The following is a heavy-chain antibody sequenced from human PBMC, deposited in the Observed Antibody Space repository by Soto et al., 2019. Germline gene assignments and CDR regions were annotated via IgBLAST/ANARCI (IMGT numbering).Heavy chain of an antibody. V-gene: IGHV1-2*04. J-gene: IGHJ3*02. CDR2: INPNSGGT. Sequence: TSVKVSCKASGYTFTGYYMHWVRQAPGQGLEWMGWINPNSGGTNYAQKFQGWVTMTRDTSISTAYMELSRLRSDDTAVYYCARERGPGIVATKDPLKDAFDIWGQGTMVTVSS. D-gene: IGHD5-12*01. CDR1: GYTFTGYY. CDR3: ARERGPGIVATKDPLKDAFDI.